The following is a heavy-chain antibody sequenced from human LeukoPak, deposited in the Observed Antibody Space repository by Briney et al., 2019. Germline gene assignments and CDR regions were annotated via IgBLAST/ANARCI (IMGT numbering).Heavy chain of an antibody. Sequence: GGSLRLSCAASGFTFSSYSMNWVREAPGEGLEWVSYISSSSSTIYYADSVKGRFTISRDNAKNSLCLQMNSLRAEDTAVYYCASRIVGATNSPFDYWGQGTLVTVSS. D-gene: IGHD1-26*01. CDR2: ISSSSSTI. CDR1: GFTFSSYS. CDR3: ASRIVGATNSPFDY. J-gene: IGHJ4*02. V-gene: IGHV3-48*04.